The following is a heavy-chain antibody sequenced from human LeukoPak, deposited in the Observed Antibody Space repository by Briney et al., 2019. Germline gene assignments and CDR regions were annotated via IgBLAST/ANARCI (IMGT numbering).Heavy chain of an antibody. CDR2: ISGSAGST. CDR3: TKGSRATYDY. V-gene: IGHV3-23*01. J-gene: IGHJ4*02. Sequence: GGSLRLSCAASGFTFSTYAMSWVRQAPGKGLEWVSSISGSAGSTYYADSVKGRFTISRDNSRNTVYLQLSSLRVEDTAVYYCTKGSRATYDYWGQGTLVTVSS. CDR1: GFTFSTYA.